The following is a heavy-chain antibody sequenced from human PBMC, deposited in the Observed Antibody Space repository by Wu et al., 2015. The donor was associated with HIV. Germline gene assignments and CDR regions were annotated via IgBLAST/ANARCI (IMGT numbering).Heavy chain of an antibody. CDR3: ARVGHYDLRFGGVSRRDQTYYMDV. Sequence: QVQLVQSGAEVKKPGSSVKVSCKASGGTFSSYAISWVRQAPGQGLEWMGGIIPIFGTANYAQKFQGRVTITADESTSTAYMELSSLRSEDTAVYYCARVGHYDLRFGGVSRRDQTYYMDVVGQRDHGHRLL. D-gene: IGHD3-16*01. CDR2: IIPIFGTA. J-gene: IGHJ6*03. CDR1: GGTFSSYA. V-gene: IGHV1-69*12.